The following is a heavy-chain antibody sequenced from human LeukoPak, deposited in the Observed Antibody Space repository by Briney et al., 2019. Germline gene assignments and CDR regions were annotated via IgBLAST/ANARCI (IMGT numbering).Heavy chain of an antibody. CDR3: ARAQWLVPSDY. CDR2: IYPRDGST. J-gene: IGHJ4*02. CDR1: GYTFTSNY. V-gene: IGHV1-46*01. D-gene: IGHD6-19*01. Sequence: GASVKVSCKASGYTFTSNYIHWVRQAPGQGLEWMGMIYPRDGSTSYAQKFQGRVTITRDTSASTAYMELSSLRSEDTAVYYCARAQWLVPSDYWGQGTLVTVSS.